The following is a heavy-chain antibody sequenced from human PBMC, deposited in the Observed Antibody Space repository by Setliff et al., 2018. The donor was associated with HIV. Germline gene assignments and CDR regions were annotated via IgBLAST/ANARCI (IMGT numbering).Heavy chain of an antibody. CDR2: ISSSSSTI. CDR3: ARLPFNWGWPYYYYYMDV. J-gene: IGHJ6*03. Sequence: PGGSLRLSCAASGFTFSSYSMNWVRQAPGKGLEWVSYISSSSSTIYYADSVKGRFTISRDNAKNSLYLQMNSLRAEDTAVYYCARLPFNWGWPYYYYYMDVWGKGTTVTVSS. V-gene: IGHV3-48*04. D-gene: IGHD7-27*01. CDR1: GFTFSSYS.